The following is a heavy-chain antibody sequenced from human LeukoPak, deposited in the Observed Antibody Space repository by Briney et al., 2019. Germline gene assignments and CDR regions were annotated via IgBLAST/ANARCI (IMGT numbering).Heavy chain of an antibody. CDR3: ARESYYYDSSGYPDY. D-gene: IGHD3-22*01. CDR1: GFTFSSYS. Sequence: GGSLRLSCAASGFTFSSYSMNWVRQAPGKGLEWASSISSSSSYIYYADSVKGRFTISRDNAKNSLYLQMNSLRAEDTAVYYCARESYYYDSSGYPDYWGQGTLVTVSS. CDR2: ISSSSSYI. J-gene: IGHJ4*02. V-gene: IGHV3-21*01.